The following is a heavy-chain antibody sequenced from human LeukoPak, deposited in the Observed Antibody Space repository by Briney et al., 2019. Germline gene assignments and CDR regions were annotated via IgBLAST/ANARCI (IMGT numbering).Heavy chain of an antibody. CDR3: ARDRWTRDYYYMDV. Sequence: RSETLSLTCTVSGGSISSGGYYWSWIRQHPGKGLEWIGYIYYSGSTYYSPSLKSRVTISVDTSKNQFSLKLSSVTAADTAVYYCARDRWTRDYYYMDVWGKGTTVTVSS. D-gene: IGHD3/OR15-3a*01. V-gene: IGHV4-31*03. CDR2: IYYSGST. J-gene: IGHJ6*03. CDR1: GGSISSGGYY.